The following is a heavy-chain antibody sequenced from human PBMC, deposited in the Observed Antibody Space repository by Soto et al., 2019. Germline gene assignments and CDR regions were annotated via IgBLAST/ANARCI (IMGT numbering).Heavy chain of an antibody. CDR2: ISGFNGNT. Sequence: TSVKVSCKASGYTFNFYGITWVRQAPGQGLEWMGWISGFNGNTNYAADLQGRVTMTTDTSTSTAYMELRGLRSDDTAVYYCARIGVSSGHESPDFDSWGQGTLVTVSS. D-gene: IGHD3-16*01. J-gene: IGHJ4*02. CDR3: ARIGVSSGHESPDFDS. V-gene: IGHV1-18*01. CDR1: GYTFNFYG.